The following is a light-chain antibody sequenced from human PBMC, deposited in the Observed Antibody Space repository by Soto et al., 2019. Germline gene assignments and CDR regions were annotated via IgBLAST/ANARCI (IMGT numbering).Light chain of an antibody. CDR2: GAS. Sequence: EIVMTQSPATLSVSPGERATLSCRASQGVNNYLAWYQHKPGQAPRLLIYGASTRATGIPARFSGSASGTEFTLTISSLQSEDFAVYYCQQYNNWPRTFGQGTQVEIK. CDR1: QGVNNY. V-gene: IGKV3-15*01. J-gene: IGKJ1*01. CDR3: QQYNNWPRT.